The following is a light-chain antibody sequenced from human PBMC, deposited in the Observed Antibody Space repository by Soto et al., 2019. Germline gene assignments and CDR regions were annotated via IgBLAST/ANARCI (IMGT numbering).Light chain of an antibody. V-gene: IGKV3-20*01. J-gene: IGKJ2*01. CDR2: GTS. CDR1: QSVSSSS. Sequence: EIVLTQSPGTLSLSPLESATLSCRASQSVSSSSLAWYQQKPGQAPRLLIYGTSSRATGIPDRFSGSGSGTDFTLTISRLEPEDFAVFYCQQYGSSPYTFGHGTKLEIK. CDR3: QQYGSSPYT.